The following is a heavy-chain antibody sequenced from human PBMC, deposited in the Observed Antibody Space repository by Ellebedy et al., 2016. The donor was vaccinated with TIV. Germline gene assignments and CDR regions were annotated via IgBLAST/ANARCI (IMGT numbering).Heavy chain of an antibody. V-gene: IGHV3-30*02. CDR1: GVTFSSYG. Sequence: GESLKISCAASGVTFSSYGMQWVRPVPGKGLEWVAFIRFDGSNDNYADSGKGRFTIYRDNTKNTLSLEMNSLRTEDTAVYYCAKDVSWFGTNYAMDVWGQGTTVTVSS. J-gene: IGHJ6*02. CDR3: AKDVSWFGTNYAMDV. CDR2: IRFDGSND. D-gene: IGHD3-10*01.